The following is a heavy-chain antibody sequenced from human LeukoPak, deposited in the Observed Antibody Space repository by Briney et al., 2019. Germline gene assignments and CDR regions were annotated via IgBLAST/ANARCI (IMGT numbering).Heavy chain of an antibody. V-gene: IGHV1-2*02. CDR3: AREGRWESGYKFGSGTSALDF. CDR1: RYIFTGYQ. D-gene: IGHD3-10*01. J-gene: IGHJ4*02. Sequence: ASVKVSCKASRYIFTGYQIHWVRQAPGEGLEWMGWINPKSGDTNYAQNFRDRVTVTRDSSVSTVYMELNSPRSDDTALYYCAREGRWESGYKFGSGTSALDFWGQGTLVSVSS. CDR2: INPKSGDT.